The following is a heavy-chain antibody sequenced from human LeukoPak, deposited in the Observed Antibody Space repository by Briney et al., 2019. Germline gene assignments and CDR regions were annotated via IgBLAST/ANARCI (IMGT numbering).Heavy chain of an antibody. CDR2: ISSSSSYT. CDR3: ARDRTMVVAANYYYYGMDV. Sequence: GGSLRLSCAASGFXFSDYYISWIRQGPGKGLEWVSYISSSSSYTNYADSVKGRFTISRDNAKNSLYLQMNSLRAEDTAVYYCARDRTMVVAANYYYYGMDVWGQGTTVTVSS. J-gene: IGHJ6*02. D-gene: IGHD2-15*01. V-gene: IGHV3-11*05. CDR1: GFXFSDYY.